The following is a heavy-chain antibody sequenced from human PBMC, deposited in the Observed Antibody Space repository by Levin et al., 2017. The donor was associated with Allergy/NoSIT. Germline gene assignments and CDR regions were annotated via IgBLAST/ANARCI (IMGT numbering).Heavy chain of an antibody. CDR1: GFTFSSYG. J-gene: IGHJ4*02. D-gene: IGHD3-10*01. Sequence: GGSLRLSCAASGFTFSSYGMHWVRQAPGKGLEWVAVIWYDGSNKYYADSVKGRFTISRDNSKNTLYLQMNSLRAEDTAVYYCARESTPYYYGSGAPDYWGQGTLVTVSS. CDR3: ARESTPYYYGSGAPDY. V-gene: IGHV3-33*01. CDR2: IWYDGSNK.